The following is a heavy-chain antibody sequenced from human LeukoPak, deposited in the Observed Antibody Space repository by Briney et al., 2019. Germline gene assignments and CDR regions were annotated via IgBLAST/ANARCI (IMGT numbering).Heavy chain of an antibody. Sequence: SETLSLTCAVYGGSFSGYYWSWIRQPPGKGLEWIGEINHSGSTNYNPSLKSRVTISVDTSKNQFSLKLSSVTAADTAVYYCARVMKDLAYCGGDCYSFDYWGQGTLVTVSS. J-gene: IGHJ4*02. V-gene: IGHV4-34*01. D-gene: IGHD2-21*02. CDR3: ARVMKDLAYCGGDCYSFDY. CDR2: INHSGST. CDR1: GGSFSGYY.